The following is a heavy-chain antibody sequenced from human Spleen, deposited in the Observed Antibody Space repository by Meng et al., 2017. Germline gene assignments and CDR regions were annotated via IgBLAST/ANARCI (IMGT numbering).Heavy chain of an antibody. J-gene: IGHJ4*02. CDR2: ISTIGGTT. V-gene: IGHV3-23*01. D-gene: IGHD3-10*01. CDR3: AKYSYGLGDYLDY. Sequence: GESLKISCAASGFTFSSYAMSWVRQAPGQGLEWVSVISTIGGTTYYADSVKGRFTISRDNSKKTVYLQMNSLRAEDTALYYCAKYSYGLGDYLDYWGQGALVTVSS. CDR1: GFTFSSYA.